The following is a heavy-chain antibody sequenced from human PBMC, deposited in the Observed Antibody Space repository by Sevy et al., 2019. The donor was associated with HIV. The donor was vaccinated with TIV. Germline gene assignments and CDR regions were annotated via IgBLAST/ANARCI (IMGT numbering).Heavy chain of an antibody. CDR1: GFTFSNYG. D-gene: IGHD6-6*01. CDR2: IWYDGSKK. Sequence: GGSLRLSCSASGFTFSNYGMHWVRQAPGKGLEWVAVIWYDGSKKFYADSVKGRFTISRDNSKNTLYLQMNSLRLEDTALYYCATEGSSADYFNYWGQGTLVTVSS. J-gene: IGHJ4*02. V-gene: IGHV3-33*03. CDR3: ATEGSSADYFNY.